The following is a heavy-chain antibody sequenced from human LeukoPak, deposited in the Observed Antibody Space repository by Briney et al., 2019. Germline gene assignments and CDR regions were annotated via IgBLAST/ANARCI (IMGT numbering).Heavy chain of an antibody. J-gene: IGHJ3*02. CDR2: IYYSGST. CDR1: GGSISSSSYY. D-gene: IGHD6-19*01. CDR3: ASLAGIAVAGTRLSAFDI. Sequence: SETLSLTCTVSGGSISSSSYYWGWIRQPPGKGLEWIGSIYYSGSTYYNPSLKSRVTISVDTSKNQFSLKLSSVTAADTAVYYCASLAGIAVAGTRLSAFDIWGQGTMVTVSS. V-gene: IGHV4-39*01.